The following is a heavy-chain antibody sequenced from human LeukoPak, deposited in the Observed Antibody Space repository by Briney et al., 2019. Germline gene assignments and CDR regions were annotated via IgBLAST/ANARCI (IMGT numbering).Heavy chain of an antibody. J-gene: IGHJ5*02. CDR2: INHSGST. D-gene: IGHD1-26*01. CDR1: GGSFSGYY. Sequence: SETLSLTCAVYGGSFSGYYWSWIRQPPGKGLEWIGEINHSGSTNYNPSLKSRVTMSVDTSKNQFSLRLTSVTAADTAVYYCARGLVGATGGNWFDPWGQGTLVTVSS. V-gene: IGHV4-34*01. CDR3: ARGLVGATGGNWFDP.